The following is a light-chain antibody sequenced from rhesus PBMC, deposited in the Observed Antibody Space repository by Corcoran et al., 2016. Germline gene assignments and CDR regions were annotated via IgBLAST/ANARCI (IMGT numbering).Light chain of an antibody. Sequence: DIQMTQSPSSLSASVGNTVTITCRASQAIGNYLAWYQQQPGKAPKPLIYYESNLESGVPARFSGSGSVTDFTLTISSLQPEDFATYYCQQHNTYPLTFGGGTKVELK. CDR3: QQHNTYPLT. J-gene: IGKJ4*01. V-gene: IGKV1S14*01. CDR1: QAIGNY. CDR2: YES.